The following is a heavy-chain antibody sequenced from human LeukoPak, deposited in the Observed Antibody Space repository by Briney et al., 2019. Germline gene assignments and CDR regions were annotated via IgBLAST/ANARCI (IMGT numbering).Heavy chain of an antibody. CDR3: AKDRAYSSSHFDY. J-gene: IGHJ4*02. V-gene: IGHV3-9*01. CDR1: GFTFDDYA. Sequence: QPGGSLRPSCAASGFTFDDYAMRWGRHAPGEGLGWVSGISWNSGSIGYADSVKGRFTIPRDNAKNSLCLQMNSLRAEDTALYYCAKDRAYSSSHFDYWGQGTLVTVSS. CDR2: ISWNSGSI. D-gene: IGHD6-13*01.